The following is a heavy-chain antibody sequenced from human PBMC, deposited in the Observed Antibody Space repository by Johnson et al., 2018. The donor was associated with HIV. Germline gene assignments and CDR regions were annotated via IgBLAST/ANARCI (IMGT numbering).Heavy chain of an antibody. J-gene: IGHJ3*02. CDR1: GFTFDDYG. Sequence: VQLVESGGGVVRPGGSLRLSCAASGFTFDDYGMSWVRQAPGKGLEWVSGINWNGGSTGYADSVKGRFTISRDNAKNSLSLQMNRLRAEDTALYYCARDISYDSSASQGAFDIWGQGTMVTVSS. D-gene: IGHD3-22*01. CDR3: ARDISYDSSASQGAFDI. CDR2: INWNGGST. V-gene: IGHV3-20*04.